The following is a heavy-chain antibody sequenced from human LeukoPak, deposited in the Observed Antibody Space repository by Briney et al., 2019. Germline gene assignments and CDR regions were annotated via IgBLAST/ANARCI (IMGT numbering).Heavy chain of an antibody. CDR3: ARGRAVAGTRWFDP. Sequence: GASVKVSCKASGYTFTSYDINWVRQATGHGLKWMGWMNPNSGNTGYAQKFQGRVTKSRNTYIRTAYKELSSLGTEDTDVYDCARGRAVAGTRWFDPWVQGTLVTVSS. D-gene: IGHD6-19*01. J-gene: IGHJ5*02. CDR2: MNPNSGNT. V-gene: IGHV1-8*01. CDR1: GYTFTSYD.